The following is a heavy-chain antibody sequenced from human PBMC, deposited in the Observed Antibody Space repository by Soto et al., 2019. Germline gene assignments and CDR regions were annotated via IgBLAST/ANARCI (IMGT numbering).Heavy chain of an antibody. Sequence: GASVKVSCKASGGTFSSYAISWVRQAPGQGLEWMGGIIPIFGTANYAQKFQGRVTITADESTSTAYMELSSLRSEDTAVYYCAREIHAVFGRGSPNGYDYGYYYYGMDVWGQGTTVTVSS. D-gene: IGHD5-12*01. CDR3: AREIHAVFGRGSPNGYDYGYYYYGMDV. CDR2: IIPIFGTA. V-gene: IGHV1-69*13. J-gene: IGHJ6*02. CDR1: GGTFSSYA.